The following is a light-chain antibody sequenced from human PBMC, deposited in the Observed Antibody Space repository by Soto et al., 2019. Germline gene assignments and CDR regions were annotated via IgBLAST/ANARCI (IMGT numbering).Light chain of an antibody. CDR3: QKYNTAPYT. CDR1: QGFTNY. J-gene: IGKJ5*01. CDR2: AAS. Sequence: DFHVTLSPSSLSASVGDTVTLTCRASQGFTNYLAWYQQKPGKAPKLLIYAASTLQSGVPPRFSGSGSGTHFTLTISSLQPEDAATYYCQKYNTAPYTFGQGARLEIK. V-gene: IGKV1-27*01.